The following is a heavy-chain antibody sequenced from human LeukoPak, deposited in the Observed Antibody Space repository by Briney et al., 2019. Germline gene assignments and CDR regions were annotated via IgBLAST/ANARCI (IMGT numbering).Heavy chain of an antibody. J-gene: IGHJ4*02. V-gene: IGHV4-61*01. D-gene: IGHD2/OR15-2a*01. CDR3: ARGEYGLFDY. Sequence: TSETLSLTCTVSGGSIRGGSYYWSWIRQPPGKGLEWIGYIYYSGSTKYNLSLKSRVTISVDTSKNQLSLKLSSVTAADTAVYYCARGEYGLFDYWGQGTLVTVSS. CDR2: IYYSGST. CDR1: GGSIRGGSYY.